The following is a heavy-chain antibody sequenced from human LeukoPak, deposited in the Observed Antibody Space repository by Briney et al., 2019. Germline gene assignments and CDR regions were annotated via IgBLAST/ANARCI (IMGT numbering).Heavy chain of an antibody. CDR3: ARDGAWFFVDY. CDR2: INSDGSST. CDR1: GFTFSSYW. V-gene: IGHV3-74*01. D-gene: IGHD6-19*01. J-gene: IGHJ4*02. Sequence: GGSLRLSCAASGFTFSSYWMYWVRQTPGKRLVWVSRINSDGSSTSYADSVKGRFTISRDNAKNTLYLQMSSLRAEDTAVYYCARDGAWFFVDYWGQGTLVTVSS.